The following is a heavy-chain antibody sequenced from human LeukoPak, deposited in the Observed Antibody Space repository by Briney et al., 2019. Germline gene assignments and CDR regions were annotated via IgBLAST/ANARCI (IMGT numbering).Heavy chain of an antibody. D-gene: IGHD2-21*02. Sequence: GGSLRLSCAASGFNFANHVMSWVCQTPGKGLEWVSAISGGGDITYYADSVTGRFTISRDNSKDTLFLQMHSLRPGDTAVYYCVREDTPATANYWGQGTLVTISS. CDR2: ISGGGDIT. CDR3: VREDTPATANY. J-gene: IGHJ4*02. CDR1: GFNFANHV. V-gene: IGHV3-23*01.